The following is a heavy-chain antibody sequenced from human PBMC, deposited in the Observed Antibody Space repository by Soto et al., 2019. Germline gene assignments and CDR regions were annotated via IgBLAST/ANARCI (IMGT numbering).Heavy chain of an antibody. J-gene: IGHJ6*02. CDR3: ARGALIQLWLYRYYYYGMDV. D-gene: IGHD5-18*01. CDR1: GGSFSGYY. V-gene: IGHV4-34*01. CDR2: INHSGST. Sequence: SETLSLTCAVYGGSFSGYYWSWIRQPPGKGLEWIGEINHSGSTNYNPSLKSRVTISVDTSKNQFSLKLSSVAAADTAVYYCARGALIQLWLYRYYYYGMDVWGQGTTVTVSS.